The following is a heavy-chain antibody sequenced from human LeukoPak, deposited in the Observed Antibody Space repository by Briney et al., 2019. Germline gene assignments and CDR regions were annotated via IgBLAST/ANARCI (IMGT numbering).Heavy chain of an antibody. CDR2: INHSGST. CDR3: ARGPAAVPFDY. J-gene: IGHJ4*02. Sequence: PSETLSLTCAVYGGSFSGYYWSWIRQPPGKGLEWIGEINHSGSTNYNPSLKSRVTISVDTSKNQFSLKLSSVTAADTAVYYCARGPAAVPFDYWGQGTLVTVSS. V-gene: IGHV4-34*01. CDR1: GGSFSGYY. D-gene: IGHD6-13*01.